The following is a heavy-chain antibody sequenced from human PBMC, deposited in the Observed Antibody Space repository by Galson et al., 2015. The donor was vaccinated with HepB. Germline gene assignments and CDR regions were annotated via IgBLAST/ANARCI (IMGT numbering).Heavy chain of an antibody. Sequence: SLRLSCAASGFTFSSYAMHWVRQAPGKGLEWVAVISYDGSNKYYADSVKGRFTISRDNSKNTLYLQMNSLRAEDTAVYYCARDAVLLLWFGELLIWGQGTLVTVSS. CDR1: GFTFSSYA. D-gene: IGHD3-10*01. CDR2: ISYDGSNK. V-gene: IGHV3-30*04. CDR3: ARDAVLLLWFGELLI. J-gene: IGHJ4*02.